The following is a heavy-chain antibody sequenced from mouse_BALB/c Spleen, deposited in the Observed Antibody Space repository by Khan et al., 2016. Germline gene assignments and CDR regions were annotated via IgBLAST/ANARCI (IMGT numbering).Heavy chain of an antibody. Sequence: EVQLQESGPGLVKPSQSLSLTCTVTGFSITSDYAWNWIRQFPGNKLEWMGYISYSSSISYNPSLQSRISITRDTSKKQFFLQMNSVTTEDTATYYSAGDYYGSSYFDHWGQGTTLTSSS. V-gene: IGHV3-2*02. D-gene: IGHD1-1*01. CDR1: GFSITSDYA. J-gene: IGHJ2*01. CDR2: ISYSSSI. CDR3: AGDYYGSSYFDH.